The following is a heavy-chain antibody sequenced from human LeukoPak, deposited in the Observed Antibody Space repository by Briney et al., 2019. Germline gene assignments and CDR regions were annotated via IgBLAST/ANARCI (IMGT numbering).Heavy chain of an antibody. CDR3: ARKENVYYYFDY. CDR1: GVSISSDDYS. Sequence: SETLSLTCTVSGVSISSDDYSWSWIRQPPGKGLEWIGYIYHSGSASYNPSLKSRISMSVDMSKNQFSLRLSSVTAADTAVYYCARKENVYYYFDYWGQGTLVTVSS. CDR2: IYHSGSA. V-gene: IGHV4-30-2*01. D-gene: IGHD3-10*01. J-gene: IGHJ4*02.